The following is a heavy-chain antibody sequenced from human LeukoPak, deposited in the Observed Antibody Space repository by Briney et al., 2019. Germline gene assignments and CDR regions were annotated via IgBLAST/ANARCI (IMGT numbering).Heavy chain of an antibody. D-gene: IGHD1-1*01. CDR2: ISSGYTSI. CDR3: AREPGNDRWFDR. CDR1: GSTFSSYN. Sequence: TGGPLKPSCPAPGSTFSSYNMHWVRQPPGKGRGWVSFISSGYTSIYYADSVKGRFAISRDNAKNSLYLQMNSLRAEDTAVYYCAREPGNDRWFDRWGQGTLVTVSS. V-gene: IGHV3-21*01. J-gene: IGHJ5*02.